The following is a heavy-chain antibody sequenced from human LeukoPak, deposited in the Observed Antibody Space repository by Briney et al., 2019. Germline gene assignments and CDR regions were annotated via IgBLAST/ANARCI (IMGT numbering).Heavy chain of an antibody. CDR2: IRSTAYGATT. Sequence: GGSLRLSCTASGFIFGDYAMSWVRQAPEKGLEWVAFIRSTAYGATTEYAASVKDRFTISRDDSKRIAYLQINSLKTDDTAVYYCTRGVYQLLYFDYWGQGALVTVSS. CDR3: TRGVYQLLYFDY. CDR1: GFIFGDYA. D-gene: IGHD6-13*01. V-gene: IGHV3-49*04. J-gene: IGHJ4*02.